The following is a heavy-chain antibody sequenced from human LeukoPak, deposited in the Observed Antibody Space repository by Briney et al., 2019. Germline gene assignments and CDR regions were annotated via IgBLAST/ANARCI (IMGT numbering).Heavy chain of an antibody. Sequence: GGSLRLSCAASGFTFSSYGMHWVRQAPGKGLEWVAVIWYDGSNKYYADSVKGRFTISRDNSKNTLYLQMNSLRAEDTAVYYCASSGPYDFWSGYYGEKDYWGQGTLVTVSS. CDR3: ASSGPYDFWSGYYGEKDY. V-gene: IGHV3-33*01. D-gene: IGHD3-3*01. CDR1: GFTFSSYG. J-gene: IGHJ4*02. CDR2: IWYDGSNK.